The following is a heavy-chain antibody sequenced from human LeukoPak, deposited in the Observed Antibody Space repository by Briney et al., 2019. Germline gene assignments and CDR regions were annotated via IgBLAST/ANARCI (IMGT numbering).Heavy chain of an antibody. CDR2: ISWNSGSI. CDR1: GFTFDDYA. J-gene: IGHJ3*02. Sequence: GRSLRLSCAASGFTFDDYAMDWVRQAPGKGLEWVSGISWNSGSIGYADSVKGRFTISRDNAKNSLYLQMNSLRAEDMALYYCAKDTLVGATTGAFDIWGQGTMVTVSS. CDR3: AKDTLVGATTGAFDI. V-gene: IGHV3-9*03. D-gene: IGHD1-26*01.